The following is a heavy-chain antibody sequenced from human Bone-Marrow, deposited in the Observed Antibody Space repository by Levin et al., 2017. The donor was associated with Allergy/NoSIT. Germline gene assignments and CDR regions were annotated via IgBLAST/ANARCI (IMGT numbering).Heavy chain of an antibody. CDR3: AHRTQRKFAY. J-gene: IGHJ4*02. CDR2: IYGDDTE. Sequence: ESGPTLVKPTQTLTLTCNFSGFSLSTSAVAVGWIRQPPGKALEWLALIYGDDTERYSPSLKSRLTITKDTSKNQVVLTMTNMDPVDTATYYCAHRTQRKFAYWGQGALVTVSS. V-gene: IGHV2-5*02. CDR1: GFSLSTSAVA. D-gene: IGHD6-25*01.